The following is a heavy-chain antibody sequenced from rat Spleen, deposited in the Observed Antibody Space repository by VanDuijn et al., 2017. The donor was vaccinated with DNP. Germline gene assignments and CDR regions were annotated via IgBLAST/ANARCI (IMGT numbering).Heavy chain of an antibody. D-gene: IGHD1-11*01. CDR3: ATGIPTWFAY. J-gene: IGHJ3*01. CDR2: ISPSGGST. Sequence: EVQLVESGGGLVQPGRSMKLSCAASGFTFSSFAMAWVRQAPTKGLEWVASISPSGGSTYYRDSVKGRFTISRDNAKSTLYLQMDSLRSEDTATYYCATGIPTWFAYWGQGTLVTVSS. CDR1: GFTFSSFA. V-gene: IGHV5-25*01.